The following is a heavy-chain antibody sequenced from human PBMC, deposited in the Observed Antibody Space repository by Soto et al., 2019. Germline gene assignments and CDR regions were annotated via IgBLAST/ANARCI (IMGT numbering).Heavy chain of an antibody. CDR2: IYYSGSA. CDR1: GGSISSRNYF. Sequence: QLQLQESGPGLVKPSETLSLTCTVSGGSISSRNYFWGWIRQPPGKGLEWIGSIYYSGSAYYNPALKSRVTTSVDTSKNQCSLKLSSVTAADTAVYYCARQKWEPKGTFDYWGQGTLVTVSS. D-gene: IGHD1-26*01. V-gene: IGHV4-39*01. CDR3: ARQKWEPKGTFDY. J-gene: IGHJ4*02.